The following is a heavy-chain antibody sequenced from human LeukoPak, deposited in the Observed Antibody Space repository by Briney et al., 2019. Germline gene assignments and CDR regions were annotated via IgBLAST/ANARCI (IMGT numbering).Heavy chain of an antibody. V-gene: IGHV3-53*01. J-gene: IGHJ2*01. Sequence: PGGSLRLSCAASVFTFSDYYMSWVRQAPGKGLGWVSVIYSGGSTYYADSVKGRFTISRDNSKNTLYLQMNSLRAEDTAVYYCAQSGRYWYFDLWGRGTLVTVSS. CDR3: AQSGRYWYFDL. CDR2: IYSGGST. D-gene: IGHD3-10*01. CDR1: VFTFSDYY.